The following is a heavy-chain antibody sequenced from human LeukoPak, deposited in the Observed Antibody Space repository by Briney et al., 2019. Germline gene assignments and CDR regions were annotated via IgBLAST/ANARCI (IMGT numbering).Heavy chain of an antibody. J-gene: IGHJ4*02. V-gene: IGHV1-69*04. CDR2: IIPILGIA. CDR3: ARDHRIAAAGHGGDY. D-gene: IGHD6-13*01. Sequence: GASVKVSCKASGYTFTSYGISWVRQAPGQGLEWMGRIIPILGIANYAQKFQGRVTITADKSTSTAYMELSSLRSEDTAVYYCARDHRIAAAGHGGDYWGQGTLVTVSS. CDR1: GYTFTSYG.